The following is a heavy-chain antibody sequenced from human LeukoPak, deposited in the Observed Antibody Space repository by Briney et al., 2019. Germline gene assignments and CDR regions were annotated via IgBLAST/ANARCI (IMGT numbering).Heavy chain of an antibody. Sequence: SETLSLTCTVSGGSVSSGNYYWSWIRQPPGKGLEWIGYIYYSGSTNYNPSLKSRVTISVDTSKNQFSLKLSSVTAADTAVYYCASGYYSDGSGYSPADYWGQGTRVTVSS. CDR3: ASGYYSDGSGYSPADY. D-gene: IGHD3-22*01. CDR1: GGSVSSGNYY. J-gene: IGHJ4*02. V-gene: IGHV4-61*01. CDR2: IYYSGST.